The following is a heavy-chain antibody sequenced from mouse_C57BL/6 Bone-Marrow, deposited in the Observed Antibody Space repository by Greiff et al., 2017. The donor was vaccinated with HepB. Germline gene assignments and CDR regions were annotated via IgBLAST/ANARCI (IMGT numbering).Heavy chain of an antibody. J-gene: IGHJ1*03. V-gene: IGHV1-64*01. D-gene: IGHD1-1*01. CDR1: GYTFTSYW. CDR2: IHPNSGST. CDR3: AWHYGSSPWYFDV. Sequence: QVQLQQPGAELVKPGASVKLSCKASGYTFTSYWMHWVKQRPGQGLEWIGMIHPNSGSTNYNEKFKSKATLTVDKSSSTAYMQRSSLTSEDSAVYYCAWHYGSSPWYFDVWGTGTTVTVSA.